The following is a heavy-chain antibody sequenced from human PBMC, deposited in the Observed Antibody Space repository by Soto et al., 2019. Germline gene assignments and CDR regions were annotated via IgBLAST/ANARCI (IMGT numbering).Heavy chain of an antibody. V-gene: IGHV3-30*18. Sequence: QVQLVESGGGVVQPGKSLRLSCAASGFIFSNYGMHWVRQAPGKGLEWVALISFDGKNRNYADSVKGRFNIYRDNPKNTLYLEMNSLRPEDTAFYYCAKSGGVVGVSEHPFFEYWGQGTLVTVSS. CDR2: ISFDGKNR. J-gene: IGHJ4*02. D-gene: IGHD5-12*01. CDR3: AKSGGVVGVSEHPFFEY. CDR1: GFIFSNYG.